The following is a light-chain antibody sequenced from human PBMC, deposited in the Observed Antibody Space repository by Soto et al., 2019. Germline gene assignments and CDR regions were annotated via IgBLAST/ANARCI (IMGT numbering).Light chain of an antibody. V-gene: IGKV1-39*01. CDR1: QGINTY. Sequence: DIQMTQSPSSLSESAGDRVTITCRASQGINTYLNWYQQKPGKAPKLLIYAASNLQSGVPSRFSGSGSETDFTLTISSLQPEDFATYSCQQSYTTTWTFGQGTKVEIK. CDR2: AAS. CDR3: QQSYTTTWT. J-gene: IGKJ1*01.